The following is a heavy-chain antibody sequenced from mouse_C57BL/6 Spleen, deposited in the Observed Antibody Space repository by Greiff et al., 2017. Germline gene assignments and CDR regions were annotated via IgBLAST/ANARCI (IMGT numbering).Heavy chain of an antibody. V-gene: IGHV1-55*01. CDR2: IYPGSGST. J-gene: IGHJ2*01. CDR1: GYTFTSYW. Sequence: QVQLQQPGAELVKPGASVKMSCKASGYTFTSYWITWVKQRPGQGLEWIGDIYPGSGSTNYNETFKSKAALTVDTSSSTAYMQLSSLTSEDSAVYYCARGDFYDCSRGYFDYWGQGTTLTVSS. D-gene: IGHD1-1*01. CDR3: ARGDFYDCSRGYFDY.